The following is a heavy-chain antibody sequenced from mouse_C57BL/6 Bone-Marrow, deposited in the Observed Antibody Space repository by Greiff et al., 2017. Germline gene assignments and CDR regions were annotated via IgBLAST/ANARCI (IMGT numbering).Heavy chain of an antibody. V-gene: IGHV3-6*01. CDR2: ISYDGSN. J-gene: IGHJ3*01. CDR1: GYSITSGYY. Sequence: EVKLVESGPGLVKPSQSLSLTCSVTGYSITSGYYWNWIRQFPGNKLEWMGYISYDGSNNYNPSLKNRISITRDTSKNQFFLKLNSGTTEDTATYYCARNRRFAYWGQGTLVTVAA. CDR3: ARNRRFAY.